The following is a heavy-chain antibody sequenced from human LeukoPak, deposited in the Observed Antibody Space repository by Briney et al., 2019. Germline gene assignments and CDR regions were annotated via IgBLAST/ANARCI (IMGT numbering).Heavy chain of an antibody. CDR3: ARYCTSTTCILRGFDY. D-gene: IGHD2-2*01. J-gene: IGHJ4*02. CDR1: GYSFTSGHY. Sequence: SETLSLTCSVSGYSFTSGHYWGWIRQPPGKGLEWIANIHHTGSAHYNPSLKSRVTISVDTSKNQFSLKLSSVTAADTAVHYCARYCTSTTCILRGFDYWGQGTLVTVSS. V-gene: IGHV4-38-2*01. CDR2: IHHTGSA.